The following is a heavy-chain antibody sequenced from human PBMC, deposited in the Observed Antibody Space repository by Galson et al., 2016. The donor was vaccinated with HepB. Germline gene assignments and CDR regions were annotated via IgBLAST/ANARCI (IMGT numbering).Heavy chain of an antibody. CDR3: ANPYSYGLRLDY. CDR1: GDSINSGDYY. V-gene: IGHV4-30-4*01. Sequence: TLSLTCTVSGDSINSGDYYWSWIRQTPVQGLEWIGYIDYRGYIHYNPSLKSRVSISVDTSKNQFSLKLSSVTAADTAVSYCANPYSYGLRLDYWGQGTLVSVSS. CDR2: IDYRGYI. D-gene: IGHD5-18*01. J-gene: IGHJ4*02.